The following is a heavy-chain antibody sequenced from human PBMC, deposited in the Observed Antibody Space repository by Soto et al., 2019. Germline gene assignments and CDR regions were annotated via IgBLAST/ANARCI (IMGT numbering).Heavy chain of an antibody. CDR3: ARPINYDSSGYLDY. D-gene: IGHD3-22*01. CDR2: INNSGGTT. CDR1: GFTFSSYA. Sequence: GGSLRLSCAASGFTFSSYAMTWVRQAPGKGLEWVSTINNSGGTTYYADYVKGRFTISRDNSKNTLYLQMNTLRADDTAVYYCARPINYDSSGYLDYWGQGTLVTVSS. J-gene: IGHJ4*02. V-gene: IGHV3-23*01.